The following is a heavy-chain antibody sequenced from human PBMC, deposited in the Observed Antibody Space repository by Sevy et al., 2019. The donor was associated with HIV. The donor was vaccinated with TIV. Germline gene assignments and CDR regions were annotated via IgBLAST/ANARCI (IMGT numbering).Heavy chain of an antibody. CDR1: GYTFDNYD. CDR3: TRGLSFTYAKRGDWLNWYFDV. CDR2: MNPNSGNT. D-gene: IGHD2-21*02. J-gene: IGHJ2*01. V-gene: IGHV1-8*01. Sequence: ASVKVSCQASGYTFDNYDINWVRQATGQGLEWMGWMNPNSGNTGYAEKFQGRVTMGRVSSIRTAYMELNGLTSEDTAVYYCTRGLSFTYAKRGDWLNWYFDVWGRGTLVTVSS.